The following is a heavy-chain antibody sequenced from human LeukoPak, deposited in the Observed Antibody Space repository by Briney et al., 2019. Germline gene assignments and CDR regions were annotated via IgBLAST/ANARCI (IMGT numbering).Heavy chain of an antibody. CDR2: ISFDGSHK. CDR3: AKGTAVDRQYFEN. CDR1: RFTFSACG. J-gene: IGHJ4*02. D-gene: IGHD1-1*01. V-gene: IGHV3-30*18. Sequence: GGSLRLSCAASRFTFSACGMHWVRQAPGKGLEWVAAISFDGSHKYCAGSVKGRFTISRDNSMNTLYLQMNSLRAEDTAVYYCAKGTAVDRQYFENWGQGTLVTVSS.